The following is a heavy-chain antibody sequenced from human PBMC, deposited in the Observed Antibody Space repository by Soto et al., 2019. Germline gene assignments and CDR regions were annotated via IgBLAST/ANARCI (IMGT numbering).Heavy chain of an antibody. CDR3: VRAVGYSGNDYVYYYGMDV. CDR2: VWYDGGNK. D-gene: IGHD5-12*01. Sequence: QVQLVESGGGVVQPGRSLRLSCAASGFTFRNYGMHRVRQAPAKGLEWVALVWYDGGNKNYVDSVKGRFTISRDNSKNTLYLQMNSLRDEDTAVYYCVRAVGYSGNDYVYYYGMDVWGQGTTVTVSS. J-gene: IGHJ6*02. CDR1: GFTFRNYG. V-gene: IGHV3-33*01.